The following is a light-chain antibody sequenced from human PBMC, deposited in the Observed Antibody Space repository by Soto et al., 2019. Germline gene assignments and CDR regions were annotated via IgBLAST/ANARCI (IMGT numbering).Light chain of an antibody. J-gene: IGKJ4*01. CDR3: QQRSNWPPT. Sequence: IVLTQSPATLSLSPWEIATVSGRASQSVSSYLAWYQQKPGQAPRLLIYDASNRATGIPARFSGSGSGTDFTLTISSLEPEDFAVYYCQQRSNWPPTFGGGTKVDI. CDR1: QSVSSY. CDR2: DAS. V-gene: IGKV3-11*01.